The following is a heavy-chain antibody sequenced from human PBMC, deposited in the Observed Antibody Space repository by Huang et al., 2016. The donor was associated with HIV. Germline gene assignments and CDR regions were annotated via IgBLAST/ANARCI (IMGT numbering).Heavy chain of an antibody. D-gene: IGHD2-15*01. CDR1: GFKLSGFG. CDR2: MSYDGMSQ. J-gene: IGHJ4*02. V-gene: IGHV3-30*18. Sequence: QVHLVESGGGVVQPGGSLRLSCASSGFKLSGFGMHWVRQAPGRGLEWVVVMSYDGMSQFYTDSVKGRFTISRDNSDNTLSLQMKGLRPDDTAVYYCAKESRWFSDFDHWGQGVLVSVSS. CDR3: AKESRWFSDFDH.